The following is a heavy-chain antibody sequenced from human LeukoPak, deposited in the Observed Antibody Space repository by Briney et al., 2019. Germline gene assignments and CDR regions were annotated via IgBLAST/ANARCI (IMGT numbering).Heavy chain of an antibody. D-gene: IGHD3-22*01. Sequence: GASVKVSCKASGGTFSRLTISWVRQAPGQGFEWMGGITPIFGTANFAQKFQGRVSITADGSTSTAFMELSSLRSEDTAVYYCAREWGLESSGYYYAYWGQGTLVTVSS. CDR3: AREWGLESSGYYYAY. CDR1: GGTFSRLT. V-gene: IGHV1-69*13. CDR2: ITPIFGTA. J-gene: IGHJ4*02.